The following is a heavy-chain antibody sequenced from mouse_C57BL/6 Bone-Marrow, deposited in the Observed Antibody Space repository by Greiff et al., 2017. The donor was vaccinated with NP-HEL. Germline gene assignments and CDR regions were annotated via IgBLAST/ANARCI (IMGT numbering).Heavy chain of an antibody. CDR3: ASDGSSPSWFAY. Sequence: VQLVESGPGLVQPSQSLSITCTVSGFSLTSYGVHWVRQSPGKGLEWLGVIWSGGSTDYNAAFIYRLSISKDNSKSQVFFKMNSLQADDTAIYYCASDGSSPSWFAYWGQGTLVTVSA. D-gene: IGHD1-1*01. V-gene: IGHV2-2*01. CDR1: GFSLTSYG. J-gene: IGHJ3*01. CDR2: IWSGGST.